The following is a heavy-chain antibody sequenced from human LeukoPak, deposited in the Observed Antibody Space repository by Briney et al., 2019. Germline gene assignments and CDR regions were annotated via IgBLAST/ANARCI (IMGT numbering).Heavy chain of an antibody. Sequence: SETLSLTCTVSGVSISSYYWSWIRQPPGKGLEWIGYIYYSGSTNYNPSLKRRVTISVDTSKNQFSLKLSSVTAADTAVYYCARVGYYDSSGYYYFDYWGQGTLVTVSS. CDR3: ARVGYYDSSGYYYFDY. D-gene: IGHD3-22*01. CDR1: GVSISSYY. J-gene: IGHJ4*02. CDR2: IYYSGST. V-gene: IGHV4-59*01.